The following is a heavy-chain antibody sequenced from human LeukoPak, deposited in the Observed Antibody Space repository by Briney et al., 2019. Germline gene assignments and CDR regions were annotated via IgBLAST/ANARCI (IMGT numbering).Heavy chain of an antibody. Sequence: GGSLRLSCAASGFTFSTYSMIWVRQAPGKGLEWVSYISTSSNTIYYADSVKGRFTISRDNAKNSLYLQMNSLRAEDTAVYYCARDYSGNYYDTFDIWGQGTMVTVSS. CDR1: GFTFSTYS. CDR3: ARDYSGNYYDTFDI. J-gene: IGHJ3*02. D-gene: IGHD1-26*01. CDR2: ISTSSNTI. V-gene: IGHV3-48*01.